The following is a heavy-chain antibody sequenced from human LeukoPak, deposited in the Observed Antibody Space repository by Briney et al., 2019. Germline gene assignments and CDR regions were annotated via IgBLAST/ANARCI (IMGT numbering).Heavy chain of an antibody. CDR2: IYSGGST. J-gene: IGHJ3*02. D-gene: IGHD2-21*02. CDR3: ARDTPPAYCGGDCYYTFDI. V-gene: IGHV3-53*01. Sequence: PGGSLRLSCAASGFTVSSNYMSWVRQAPGKGLEWVSVIYSGGSTYYADSVKGRFTISRDNAKNTLYLQMNSLRAEDTAVYYCARDTPPAYCGGDCYYTFDIWGQGTMVTVSS. CDR1: GFTVSSNY.